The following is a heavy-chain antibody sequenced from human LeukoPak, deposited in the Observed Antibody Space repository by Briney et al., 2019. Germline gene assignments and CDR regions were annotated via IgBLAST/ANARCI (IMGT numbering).Heavy chain of an antibody. CDR1: GGSISSSSYY. CDR3: AKGYCSSTSCYRYYYYYYMDV. D-gene: IGHD2-2*01. J-gene: IGHJ6*03. CDR2: IYYSGST. V-gene: IGHV4-39*07. Sequence: SQTLSLTCTVSGGSISSSSYYWGWIRQPPGKGLEWIGSIYYSGSTNYNPSLKSRVTLSVDTYKNQFSLKLSSVTAADTAVYYCAKGYCSSTSCYRYYYYYYMDVWGKGTTVTVSS.